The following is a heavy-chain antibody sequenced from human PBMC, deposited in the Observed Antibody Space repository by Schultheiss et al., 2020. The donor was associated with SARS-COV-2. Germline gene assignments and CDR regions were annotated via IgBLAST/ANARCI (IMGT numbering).Heavy chain of an antibody. CDR3: ACSIVATIPYYYGMDV. V-gene: IGHV3-7*03. CDR1: GFIFSTNW. CDR2: IKQDGSEK. Sequence: GGSLRLSCAASGFIFSTNWMSWVRQAPGKGLEWVANIKQDGSEKYYVDSVKGRFTISRHNSKNTLYLQMNSLRAEDTAVYYCACSIVATIPYYYGMDVWGQGTTVTVSS. J-gene: IGHJ6*02. D-gene: IGHD5-12*01.